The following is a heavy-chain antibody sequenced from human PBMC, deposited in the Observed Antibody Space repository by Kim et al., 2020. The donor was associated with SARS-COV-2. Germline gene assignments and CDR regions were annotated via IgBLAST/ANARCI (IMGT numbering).Heavy chain of an antibody. Sequence: ASVKVSCKASGYTFTGYYMHWVRQAPGQGLEWMGWINPNSGGTNYAQKFQGRVTMTRDTSISTAYMELSRLRSDDTAVYYCARGIPYSSSWHTVPEGCAAEYFQHWGQGTLVTVSS. CDR1: GYTFTGYY. V-gene: IGHV1-2*02. CDR3: ARGIPYSSSWHTVPEGCAAEYFQH. CDR2: INPNSGGT. J-gene: IGHJ1*01. D-gene: IGHD6-13*01.